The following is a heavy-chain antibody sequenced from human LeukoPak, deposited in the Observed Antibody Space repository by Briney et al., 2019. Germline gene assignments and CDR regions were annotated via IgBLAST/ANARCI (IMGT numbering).Heavy chain of an antibody. V-gene: IGHV3-48*03. CDR3: ARDPVTAGYFDY. Sequence: GGSLRLSCAASGFTFSSYETNWVRQAPGKGLEWVSYISSSGSTIYYADSVKGRFTISRDNAKNSLYLQMNSLRDEDTAVYYCARDPVTAGYFDYWGEGTGVSLSS. J-gene: IGHJ4*02. CDR2: ISSSGSTI. CDR1: GFTFSSYE. D-gene: IGHD6-19*01.